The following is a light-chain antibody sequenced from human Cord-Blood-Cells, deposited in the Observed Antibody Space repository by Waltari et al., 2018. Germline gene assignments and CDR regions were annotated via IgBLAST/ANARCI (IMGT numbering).Light chain of an antibody. CDR1: QDISNY. CDR3: QQYDNLPIT. CDR2: DAS. V-gene: IGKV1-33*01. Sequence: DIQMTQSPSSLSASVGDSVTITCQASQDISNYLNWYQHKPGKAPKLLIYDASNLETGVPSRFSGSGSGTDFTFTISSLQPEDIATYYCQQYDNLPITFGPGTKVDIK. J-gene: IGKJ3*01.